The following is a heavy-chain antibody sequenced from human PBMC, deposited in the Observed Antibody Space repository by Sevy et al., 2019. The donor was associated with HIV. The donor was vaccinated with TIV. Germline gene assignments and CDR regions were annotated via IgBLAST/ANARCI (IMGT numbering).Heavy chain of an antibody. D-gene: IGHD6-13*01. CDR1: GLDFKEAW. Sequence: GGSLRLSCVVSGLDFKEAWMTWVRQAPGKGLEWVGRIKSESDGGTVDYAAPVKGRFTISRDDSKNTLYLQMNSLKTEDTAVYYCTTRGSSSSKYYFDYWGQGTLVTVSS. CDR3: TTRGSSSSKYYFDY. J-gene: IGHJ4*02. V-gene: IGHV3-15*01. CDR2: IKSESDGGTV.